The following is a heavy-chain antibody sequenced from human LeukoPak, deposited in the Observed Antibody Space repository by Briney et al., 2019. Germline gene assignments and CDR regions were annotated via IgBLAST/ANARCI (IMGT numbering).Heavy chain of an antibody. D-gene: IGHD3-3*01. Sequence: GASVKVSCKASGYTFTGYYMHWVRQAPGQGLEWMGRINPNSGVTNYAQKFQGRVTITADESTSTAYMELSSLRSEDTAVYYCARVARYDFWSGYIPAGAFDIWGQGTMVTVSS. CDR1: GYTFTGYY. CDR3: ARVARYDFWSGYIPAGAFDI. CDR2: INPNSGVT. V-gene: IGHV1-2*06. J-gene: IGHJ3*02.